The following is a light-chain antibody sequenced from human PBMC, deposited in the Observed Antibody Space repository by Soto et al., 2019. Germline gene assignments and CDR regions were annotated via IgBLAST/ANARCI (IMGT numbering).Light chain of an antibody. CDR1: SSDIGAYNF. CDR2: DVN. J-gene: IGLJ2*01. Sequence: QSVLTHPASVSGPPGQSITISCTGTSSDIGAYNFVSWYQQHPGKAPKLMLYDVNIRPSGVSNRFSGSKSGNTASLTISGLQAEDEADYYCTSWTTSTTMIFGGGTKVTVL. V-gene: IGLV2-14*03. CDR3: TSWTTSTTMI.